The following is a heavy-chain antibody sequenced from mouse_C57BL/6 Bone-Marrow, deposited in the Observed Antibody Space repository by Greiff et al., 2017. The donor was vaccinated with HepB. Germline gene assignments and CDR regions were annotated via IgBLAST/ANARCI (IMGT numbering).Heavy chain of an antibody. Sequence: QVQLQQPGAELVKPGASVKLSCKASGYTFTSYWITWVKQRPGQGLEWIGDIYPGSGSTNYNEKFQSKATLTVDTSSSTAYMHLISLTSADSAVYYCARSDLLSCFAYWGQGTLVTVAA. J-gene: IGHJ3*01. D-gene: IGHD2-1*01. CDR3: ARSDLLSCFAY. CDR2: IYPGSGST. V-gene: IGHV1-55*01. CDR1: GYTFTSYW.